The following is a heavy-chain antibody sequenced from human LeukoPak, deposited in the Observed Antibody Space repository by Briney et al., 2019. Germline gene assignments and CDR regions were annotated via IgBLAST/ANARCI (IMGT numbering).Heavy chain of an antibody. CDR2: IYYSGST. V-gene: IGHV4-39*07. CDR3: ARGRSTLGAAGTTLDY. J-gene: IGHJ4*02. D-gene: IGHD6-13*01. CDR1: GGSISSSSYY. Sequence: SETLSLTCIVSGGSISSSSYYWGWIRQPPGKGLEWIGSIYYSGSTYYNPSLKSRVTISVDTSKNQFSLKLSSVTAADTAVYYCARGRSTLGAAGTTLDYWGQGTLVTVSS.